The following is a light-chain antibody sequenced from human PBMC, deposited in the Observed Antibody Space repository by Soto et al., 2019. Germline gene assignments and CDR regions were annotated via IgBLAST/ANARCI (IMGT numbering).Light chain of an antibody. J-gene: IGLJ2*01. CDR2: SND. Sequence: QSVLTQPPSASGTHGQRVTISCSGSSSNIGSNTVNWYQQLPGTAPKLLIYSNDQRPSGVPDRFSGSKSGTSASLAISGLQSEDEADYYCAAWDDRLSAVVFGGGTKLTVL. CDR1: SSNIGSNT. CDR3: AAWDDRLSAVV. V-gene: IGLV1-44*01.